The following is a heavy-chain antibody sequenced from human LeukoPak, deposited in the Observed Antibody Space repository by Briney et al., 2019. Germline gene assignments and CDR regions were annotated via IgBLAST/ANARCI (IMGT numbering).Heavy chain of an antibody. D-gene: IGHD3-10*01. V-gene: IGHV3-49*04. CDR3: TRGINPGRGVPGYYFDY. J-gene: IGHJ4*02. CDR1: GFTFSSYA. Sequence: PGGSLRLSCAASGFTFSSYAMSRVRQAPGKGLEWVGLIRSKTYRGTTEYAASVQGRFTISRDDSKSIASLQMDSVKTEDTAVYYCTRGINPGRGVPGYYFDYWGRGTLVTVSS. CDR2: IRSKTYRGTT.